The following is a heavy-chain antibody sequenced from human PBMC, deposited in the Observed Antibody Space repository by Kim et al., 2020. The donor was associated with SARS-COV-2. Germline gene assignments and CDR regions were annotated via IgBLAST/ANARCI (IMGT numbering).Heavy chain of an antibody. V-gene: IGHV3-74*01. CDR2: INKDGSEI. D-gene: IGHD5-18*01. Sequence: GGSLRLSCVASGFTFSRHWMQWVRQAPGKGLAWVSHINKDGSEIRYADSVKGRFTASRDNAKNTLYLQMNSLRVEDTAVYYCSRDYSAERKFDPWGQGT. CDR1: GFTFSRHW. CDR3: SRDYSAERKFDP. J-gene: IGHJ5*02.